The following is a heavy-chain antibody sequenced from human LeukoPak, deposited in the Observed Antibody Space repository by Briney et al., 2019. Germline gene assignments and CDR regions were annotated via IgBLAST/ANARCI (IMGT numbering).Heavy chain of an antibody. CDR3: AGEAVGYRTFDY. Sequence: GGSLRLSCAASIFTFSSYSMNWVRQAPGKGLEWVSSISSSRSYIYYADSVKGRFTISRDNAKNSLYLQMDSLRAEDTAVYYCAGEAVGYRTFDYWGQGTQVTVSS. CDR1: IFTFSSYS. D-gene: IGHD5-12*01. V-gene: IGHV3-21*01. J-gene: IGHJ4*02. CDR2: ISSSRSYI.